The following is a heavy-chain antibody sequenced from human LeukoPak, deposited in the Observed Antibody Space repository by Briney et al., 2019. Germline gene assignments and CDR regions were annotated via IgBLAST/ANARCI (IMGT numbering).Heavy chain of an antibody. CDR3: ARHHTLYYYDSSGPPYFDY. CDR1: GGSISSYY. V-gene: IGHV4-59*08. J-gene: IGHJ4*02. CDR2: IYYSGST. D-gene: IGHD3-22*01. Sequence: PSETLSLACTVSGGSISSYYWSWIRQPPGKGLEWIGYIYYSGSTNYNPSLKSRVTISVDTSKNQFSLKLSSVTAADTAVYYCARHHTLYYYDSSGPPYFDYWGQGTLVTVSS.